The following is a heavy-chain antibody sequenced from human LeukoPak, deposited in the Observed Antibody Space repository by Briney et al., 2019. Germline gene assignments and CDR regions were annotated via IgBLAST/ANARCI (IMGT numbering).Heavy chain of an antibody. CDR2: ISGSGDNI. V-gene: IGHV3-23*01. D-gene: IGHD4-17*01. CDR1: GFTFSSYA. Sequence: GGSLRLSCAASGFTFSSYAMSWVRQAPGKGLEWVSAISGSGDNIWYADSVRGRFTISRDSSKNTLYLQMNSLRAEDTAVYYCAKVQDPTRVTTNFDSWGQGTLVTVSS. CDR3: AKVQDPTRVTTNFDS. J-gene: IGHJ4*02.